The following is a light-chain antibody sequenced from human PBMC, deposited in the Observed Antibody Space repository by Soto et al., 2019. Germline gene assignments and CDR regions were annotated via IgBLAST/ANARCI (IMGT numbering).Light chain of an antibody. V-gene: IGKV3-20*01. CDR1: QSVSSTY. CDR3: QQYGSSPPFT. J-gene: IGKJ1*01. Sequence: VLTQSPGTLSLSPGERATLSCRASQSVSSTYLAWYQHKPGQAPRLLIYGASSRATGIPDRFGGSGSGIDFTLTISRLEPEDFAVYYCQQYGSSPPFTFGQGTKVDIK. CDR2: GAS.